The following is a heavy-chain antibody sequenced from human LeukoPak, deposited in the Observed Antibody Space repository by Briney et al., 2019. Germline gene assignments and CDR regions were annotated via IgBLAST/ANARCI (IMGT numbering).Heavy chain of an antibody. CDR2: INHSGST. V-gene: IGHV4-34*01. CDR1: GGSFSGYY. J-gene: IGHJ4*02. D-gene: IGHD2-15*01. CDR3: ARTSDRYCSGGSCYLAF. Sequence: SETLSLTCAVYGGSFSGYYWSWIRQPPGKGLEWIGEINHSGSTNYNPSLKSRVTISVDTSKSQFSLKLSSVTAADTAVYYCARTSDRYCSGGSCYLAFWGQGTLVTVSS.